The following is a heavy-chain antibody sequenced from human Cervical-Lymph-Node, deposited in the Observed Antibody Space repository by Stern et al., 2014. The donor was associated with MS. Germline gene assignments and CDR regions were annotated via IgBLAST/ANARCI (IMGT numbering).Heavy chain of an antibody. Sequence: EVQLVQSGPVVKEPGEFLKISCQTSGYTFTNYWIGWVRQMPGQGLEWMGIIYPGESDAKYSPSFLGQVTSSADKSTNTAYVQWSSLKASDTATYYCARRAGYCSRTNCYAYWYFDLWGRGTQVTVSS. CDR1: GYTFTNYW. CDR2: IYPGESDA. CDR3: ARRAGYCSRTNCYAYWYFDL. V-gene: IGHV5-51*01. D-gene: IGHD2-2*01. J-gene: IGHJ2*01.